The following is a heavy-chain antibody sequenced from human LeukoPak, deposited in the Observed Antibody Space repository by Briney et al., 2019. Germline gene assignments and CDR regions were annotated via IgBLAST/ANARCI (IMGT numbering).Heavy chain of an antibody. J-gene: IGHJ4*02. Sequence: SETLSLTCAVYGGSFSGYYWSWIRQPPGKGLEWIGEINHSGSTNYNPSLKSRVTISVDTSKNQFSLKLSSVTAADTAVYYCARDESSGWYGGYDYWGQGTLVTVSS. D-gene: IGHD6-19*01. CDR2: INHSGST. CDR3: ARDESSGWYGGYDY. V-gene: IGHV4-34*01. CDR1: GGSFSGYY.